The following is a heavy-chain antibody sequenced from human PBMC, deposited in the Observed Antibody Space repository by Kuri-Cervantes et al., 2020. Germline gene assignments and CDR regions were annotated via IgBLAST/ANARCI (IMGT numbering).Heavy chain of an antibody. Sequence: GESLKISCAASGFTFSSYSMNWVRQAPGKGLEWVSYISSSSSTIYYADSVKGRFTISRDNSKNTLYLQMNSLRAEDTAVYYCAKGHDIVGATGHFDYWGQGTLVTVSS. J-gene: IGHJ4*02. CDR3: AKGHDIVGATGHFDY. V-gene: IGHV3-48*01. CDR2: ISSSSSTI. D-gene: IGHD1-26*01. CDR1: GFTFSSYS.